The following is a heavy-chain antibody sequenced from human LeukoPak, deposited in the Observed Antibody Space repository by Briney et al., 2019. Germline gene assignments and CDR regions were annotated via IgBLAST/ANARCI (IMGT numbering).Heavy chain of an antibody. CDR3: ARVRGSSLYDAFDI. CDR1: GFTFSSYW. CDR2: IKQDGSEK. Sequence: GGSLRLSCAASGFTFSSYWMSWVRQAPGKGLEWVANIKQDGSEKYYVDSVKGRFTISRDNAKNSLYLQMNSLRAEDTAVYYCARVRGSSLYDAFDIWGQGTMVTVSS. V-gene: IGHV3-7*01. J-gene: IGHJ3*02. D-gene: IGHD6-13*01.